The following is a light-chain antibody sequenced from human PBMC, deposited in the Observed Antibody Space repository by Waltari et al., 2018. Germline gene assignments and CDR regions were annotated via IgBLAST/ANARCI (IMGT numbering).Light chain of an antibody. V-gene: IGLV2-14*01. CDR2: DVS. CDR3: SSYTSSSTYV. CDR1: SSDVGGYTY. J-gene: IGLJ1*01. Sequence: QSALPQPASVSGSPGHSITISCTGTSSDVGGYTYVSWYQQHPGKAPKLMIYDVSNLPSGVSNRFSGSKSGNTASLTISGLQAEDEADYYCSSYTSSSTYVFGTGTKVTVL.